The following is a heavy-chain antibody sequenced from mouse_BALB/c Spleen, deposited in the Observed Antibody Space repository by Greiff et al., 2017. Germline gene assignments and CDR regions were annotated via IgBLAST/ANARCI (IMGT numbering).Heavy chain of an antibody. CDR1: GYTFTSYY. J-gene: IGHJ3*01. CDR3: TRGFAY. Sequence: VQLQQSGAELVKPRASVKLSCKASGYTFTSYYMYWVKQRPGQGLEWIGEINPSNGGTNFNEKFKSKATLTVDKSSSTAYMQLSSLTSEDSAVYYCTRGFAYWGQGTLVTVSA. CDR2: INPSNGGT. V-gene: IGHV1S81*02.